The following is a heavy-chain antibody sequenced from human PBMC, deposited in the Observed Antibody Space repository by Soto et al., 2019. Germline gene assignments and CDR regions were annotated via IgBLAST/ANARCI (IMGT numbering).Heavy chain of an antibody. CDR2: VNPSGGST. CDR1: GYTFTGYY. Sequence: VASVKVSCKASGYTFTGYYMHWVRQAPGQGLEWMGWVNPSGGSTSYAQKFQGRVTMTRDASTSTVYMELSSLRSEDTAVYYCARDLFGSGWQYYFDYWGQGTLVTVSS. V-gene: IGHV1-46*01. J-gene: IGHJ4*02. D-gene: IGHD6-19*01. CDR3: ARDLFGSGWQYYFDY.